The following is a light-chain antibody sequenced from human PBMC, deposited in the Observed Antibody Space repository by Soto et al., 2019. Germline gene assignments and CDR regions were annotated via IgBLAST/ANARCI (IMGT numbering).Light chain of an antibody. J-gene: IGKJ4*01. V-gene: IGKV1-9*01. Sequence: DIQLTQSPSLLSASVGDRVTITCRASHDISTYLAWYQQKPGKAPKLMIYEASTLQSGVPSRFGGSGSGTEFTLTISSLQPEDFATYFCQQLKVYPITFGGGTKVDIK. CDR3: QQLKVYPIT. CDR2: EAS. CDR1: HDISTY.